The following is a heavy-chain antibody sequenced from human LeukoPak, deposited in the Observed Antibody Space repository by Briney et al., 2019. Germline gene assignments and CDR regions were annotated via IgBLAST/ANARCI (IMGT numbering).Heavy chain of an antibody. J-gene: IGHJ5*02. V-gene: IGHV4-59*03. CDR3: VASGPPAPGNWFDP. Sequence: SETLSLTCTLSGGSINSYYWRWLRQPPGKGLEWIRYIHHSGDTRYNPSLKSRVTMSIDTSKYQFSLKVNLVTESETAVYSCVASGPPAPGNWFDPLRQGNLVTVSS. D-gene: IGHD6-13*01. CDR1: GGSINSYY. CDR2: IHHSGDT.